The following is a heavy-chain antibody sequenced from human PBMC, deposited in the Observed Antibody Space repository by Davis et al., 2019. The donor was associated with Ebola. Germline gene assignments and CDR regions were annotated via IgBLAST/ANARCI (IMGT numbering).Heavy chain of an antibody. V-gene: IGHV1-24*01. CDR1: GYTLTGLS. CDR3: ATGLRWELLEA. J-gene: IGHJ5*02. CDR2: FDPEDGET. Sequence: ASVKVSCKVFGYTLTGLSMHWVGQAPGKGLEWMGGFDPEDGETIYAQKFQGRVTMTEDTSTDTAYMELSSLRSEDTAVYYCATGLRWELLEAWGQGTLVTVSS. D-gene: IGHD1-26*01.